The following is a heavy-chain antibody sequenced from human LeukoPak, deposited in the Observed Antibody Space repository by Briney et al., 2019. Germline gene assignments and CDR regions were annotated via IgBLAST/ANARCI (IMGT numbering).Heavy chain of an antibody. CDR1: GGSISSYY. CDR3: ARGGITIFGMVHMFDP. CDR2: IYYSGST. J-gene: IGHJ5*02. V-gene: IGHV4-59*01. Sequence: SETLSLTCTVSGGSISSYYWSWIRQPPGKGLEWIGYIYYSGSTNYNPSLKSRVTISVDTSKNQFSLKLSSVTAADTAVYYCARGGITIFGMVHMFDPWGQGTLVTVSS. D-gene: IGHD3-3*01.